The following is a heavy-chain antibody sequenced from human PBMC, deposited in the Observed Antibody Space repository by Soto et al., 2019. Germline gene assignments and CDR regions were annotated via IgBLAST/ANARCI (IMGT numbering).Heavy chain of an antibody. CDR2: IIPIFGTA. CDR1: GGTFSSYP. V-gene: IGHV1-69*13. D-gene: IGHD3-22*01. J-gene: IGHJ2*01. Sequence: SVKVSCKASGGTFSSYPISWVRQAPGQGLEWMGVIIPIFGTANYAQKFQGRVTITADESTSTAYMELSSLRSEDTAVYYCARSSHTYYYDSSGYDTQVWYFDLWGRGTLVTVSS. CDR3: ARSSHTYYYDSSGYDTQVWYFDL.